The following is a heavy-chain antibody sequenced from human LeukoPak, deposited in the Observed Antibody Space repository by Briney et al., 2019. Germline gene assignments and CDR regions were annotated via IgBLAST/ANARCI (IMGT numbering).Heavy chain of an antibody. CDR3: ARDSPVATIDYFDY. V-gene: IGHV3-23*01. CDR2: ISVSGNT. D-gene: IGHD5-12*01. CDR1: GFTLSSYA. Sequence: GGSLRLSCAASGFTLSSYAMSWVRQAPGKGLEWVSAISVSGNTYHADSVKGRFTISRDNAKNSLYLQMNSLRAEDTAVYYCARDSPVATIDYFDYWGQGTLVTVSS. J-gene: IGHJ4*02.